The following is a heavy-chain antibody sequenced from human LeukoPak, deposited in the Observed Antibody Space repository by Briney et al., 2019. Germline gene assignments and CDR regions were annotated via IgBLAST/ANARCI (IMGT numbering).Heavy chain of an antibody. J-gene: IGHJ6*02. CDR2: MNPNSGNT. CDR1: GYTFTSYD. Sequence: ASVKVSCKASGYTFTSYDINWVRQATGQGLEWMGWMNPNSGNTGYAQKFRGRVTMTRNTSISTAYMELSSLRSEDTAVYYCARGRHYDILTGYYNYYGMDVWGQGTTVTVSS. V-gene: IGHV1-8*01. D-gene: IGHD3-9*01. CDR3: ARGRHYDILTGYYNYYGMDV.